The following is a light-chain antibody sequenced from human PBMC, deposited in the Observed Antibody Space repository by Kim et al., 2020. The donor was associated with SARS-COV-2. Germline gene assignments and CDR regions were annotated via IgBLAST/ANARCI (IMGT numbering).Light chain of an antibody. V-gene: IGLV1-36*01. CDR2: YDD. CDR1: NSNIGNNG. Sequence: QSILTQPPSLSETPRQRVTISCSGSNSNIGNNGVNWYQHLPGQPPKLLIFYDDLLPSGVSDRFSGSKSGTSASLAISGLQSEDEATYYCAAWDHSLNGVVFGAGTQLTVL. CDR3: AAWDHSLNGVV. J-gene: IGLJ2*01.